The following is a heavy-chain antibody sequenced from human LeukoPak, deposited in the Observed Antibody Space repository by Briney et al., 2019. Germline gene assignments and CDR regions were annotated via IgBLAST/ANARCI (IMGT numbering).Heavy chain of an antibody. CDR1: GFTFSSYW. CDR2: INPGGSSI. J-gene: IGHJ4*02. D-gene: IGHD1-14*01. V-gene: IGHV3-74*01. Sequence: GGSLRLSCAASGFTFSSYWMHWVRQVPGKGLVWVARINPGGSSITYADSVKGPFTISRDNVKNTLYLQMDSLRAEDTGVYYCARSNQADDYWGQGTLVTVSS. CDR3: ARSNQADDY.